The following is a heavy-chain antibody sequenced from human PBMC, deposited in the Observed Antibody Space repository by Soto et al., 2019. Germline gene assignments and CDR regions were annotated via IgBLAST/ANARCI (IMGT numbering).Heavy chain of an antibody. J-gene: IGHJ6*03. V-gene: IGHV4-59*01. Sequence: QVQLQESGPGLVKPSETLFLTCTVSGGSISSYYWSWIRQPPGKGLEWIGYIYYSGSTNYNPSLKSRVTISVETSKNQFSLKLSSVTAADTAVYYCARESLTYYYYYMVVWGKGTTVTVSS. CDR1: GGSISSYY. CDR2: IYYSGST. CDR3: ARESLTYYYYYMVV.